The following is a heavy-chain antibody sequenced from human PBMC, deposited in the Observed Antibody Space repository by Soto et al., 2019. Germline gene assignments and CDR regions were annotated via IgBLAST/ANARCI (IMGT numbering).Heavy chain of an antibody. Sequence: QVQLVQSGAEVKKPWSSVRVSCNAPGGTFGTYAINWVRQAPGQGLEWMGRIIPILGTANYAQMFQGRVTITADESTSTAYMELSSLRSEDRAVYYCARDDSNYPGRYGMDVWGQGTTVTVSS. J-gene: IGHJ6*02. V-gene: IGHV1-69*11. CDR1: GGTFGTYA. D-gene: IGHD4-4*01. CDR3: ARDDSNYPGRYGMDV. CDR2: IIPILGTA.